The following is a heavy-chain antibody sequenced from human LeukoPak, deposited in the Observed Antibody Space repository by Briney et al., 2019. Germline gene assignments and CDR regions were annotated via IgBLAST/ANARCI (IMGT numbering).Heavy chain of an antibody. D-gene: IGHD3-22*01. Sequence: GGSLRLSCAASGFTASSNYMSWVRQAPGKGLEWVSVIYSGGNTYYADSVQGRFTMSRENPKNTLYLQMNSLRAEDTAVYYCARAHDRGYYYGFDYWGQGTLVTVSS. V-gene: IGHV3-66*01. CDR1: GFTASSNY. J-gene: IGHJ4*02. CDR2: IYSGGNT. CDR3: ARAHDRGYYYGFDY.